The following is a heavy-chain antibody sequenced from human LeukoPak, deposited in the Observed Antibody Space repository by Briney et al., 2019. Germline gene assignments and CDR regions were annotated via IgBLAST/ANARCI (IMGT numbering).Heavy chain of an antibody. CDR2: IIPIFGTA. J-gene: IGHJ6*03. Sequence: SVKVSCKASGGTFSSYAISWVRQAPGQGLEWMGGIIPIFGTANYAQKFQGRVTITTDESTSTAYMELSSLRSEDTAVYYCARNPPIVATARLYYYYYIDVWGKGTTVTVSS. CDR3: ARNPPIVATARLYYYYYIDV. CDR1: GGTFSSYA. D-gene: IGHD5-12*01. V-gene: IGHV1-69*05.